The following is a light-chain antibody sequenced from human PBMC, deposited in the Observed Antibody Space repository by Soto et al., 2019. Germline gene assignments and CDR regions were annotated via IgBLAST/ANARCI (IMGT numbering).Light chain of an antibody. V-gene: IGLV2-14*01. Sequence: QSALTQPASVSGSPGQSITISCTGTSSDVGGYNYVPWYQQHPGKAPKVMIYDVSNRPSGISNRFSGSKSGNTAYLTISGLQAEDEADYYCSSYTSSYTVLFGSGTKVTVL. J-gene: IGLJ1*01. CDR2: DVS. CDR3: SSYTSSYTVL. CDR1: SSDVGGYNY.